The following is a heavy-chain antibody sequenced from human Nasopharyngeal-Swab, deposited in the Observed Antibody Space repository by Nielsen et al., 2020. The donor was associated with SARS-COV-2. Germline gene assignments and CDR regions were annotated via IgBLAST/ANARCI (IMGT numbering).Heavy chain of an antibody. Sequence: ASVKVSCKASGYTFTSYYMHWVRQAPGQGLEWMGIINPNDGSTSDAQKFQGRVSMTRDTSTSTVYMELSSLRSEDTAVYYCARGDTIFGVVMDGMDVWGQGTTVTVFS. V-gene: IGHV1-46*01. CDR1: GYTFTSYY. D-gene: IGHD3-3*01. CDR2: INPNDGST. J-gene: IGHJ6*02. CDR3: ARGDTIFGVVMDGMDV.